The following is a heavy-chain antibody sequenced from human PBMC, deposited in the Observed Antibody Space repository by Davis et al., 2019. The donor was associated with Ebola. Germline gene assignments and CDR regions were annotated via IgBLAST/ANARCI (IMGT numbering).Heavy chain of an antibody. CDR3: ARVGPGLDY. D-gene: IGHD3-10*01. CDR2: IYYSGST. J-gene: IGHJ4*02. V-gene: IGHV4-59*01. Sequence: SETLSLTCAVYGGSFSGYYWSWIRQPPGKGLEWIGYIYYSGSTNYNPSLKSRVTISVDTSKNQFSLKLSSVTAADTAVYYCARVGPGLDYWGQGTLVTVSS. CDR1: GGSFSGYY.